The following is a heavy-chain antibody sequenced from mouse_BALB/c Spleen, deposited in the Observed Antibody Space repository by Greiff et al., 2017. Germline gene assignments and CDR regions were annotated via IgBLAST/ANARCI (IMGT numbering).Heavy chain of an antibody. J-gene: IGHJ3*01. Sequence: QVQLKESGPGLVAPSQSLSITCTVSGFSLTSYGVHWVRQPPGKGLEWLGVIWAGGSTNYNSALMSRLSISKDNSKSQVFLKMNSLQTDDTAMYYCARYYDYDGGPFAYWGQGTLVTVSA. CDR2: IWAGGST. V-gene: IGHV2-9*02. CDR3: ARYYDYDGGPFAY. CDR1: GFSLTSYG. D-gene: IGHD2-4*01.